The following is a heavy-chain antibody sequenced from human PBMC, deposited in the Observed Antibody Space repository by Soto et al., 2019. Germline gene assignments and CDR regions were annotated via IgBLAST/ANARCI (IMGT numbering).Heavy chain of an antibody. CDR2: IWYDGSNK. V-gene: IGHV3-33*01. CDR3: AREISSGYLINYYYGMDV. D-gene: IGHD3-22*01. CDR1: GFTFSSYG. Sequence: QVQLVESGGGVVQPGRSLRLSCAASGFTFSSYGMHWVRQAPGKGLEWVAVIWYDGSNKYYADSVKGRFTIYRDNSKNTLYLKMKSLRAEDTALYYCAREISSGYLINYYYGMDVWGQGTTVTVSS. J-gene: IGHJ6*02.